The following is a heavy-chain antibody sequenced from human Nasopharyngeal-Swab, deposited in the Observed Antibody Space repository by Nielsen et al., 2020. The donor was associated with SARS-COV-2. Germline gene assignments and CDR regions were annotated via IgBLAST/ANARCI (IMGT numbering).Heavy chain of an antibody. CDR2: IDPSDSYT. V-gene: IGHV5-10-1*01. D-gene: IGHD6-13*01. J-gene: IGHJ6*02. Sequence: VRQMPGKGLEWMGRIDPSDSYTNYSPSFQGHVTISADKSISTAYLQWSSLKASDTAMYYCARAIIAAAESYYYYGMDVWGQGTTVTVSS. CDR3: ARAIIAAAESYYYYGMDV.